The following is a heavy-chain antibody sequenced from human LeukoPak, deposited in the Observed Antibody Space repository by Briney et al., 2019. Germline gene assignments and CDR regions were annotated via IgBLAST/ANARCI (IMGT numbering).Heavy chain of an antibody. J-gene: IGHJ6*03. CDR3: ARADSVPAGDYHYWYMDV. CDR2: INPNTGGT. D-gene: IGHD2-2*01. CDR1: GYTFTGYY. Sequence: APVKVSCKASGYTFTGYYMHWVRQDPRQGLQWMGWINPNTGGTDYAQKFQGRVTMTRDTSISTVYMELSSLRSDDTAVYYCARADSVPAGDYHYWYMDVWGKGTTVTVSS. V-gene: IGHV1-2*02.